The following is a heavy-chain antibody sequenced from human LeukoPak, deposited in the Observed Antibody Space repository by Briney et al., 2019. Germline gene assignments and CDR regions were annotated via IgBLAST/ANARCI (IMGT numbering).Heavy chain of an antibody. CDR3: ARPREGVNGSGDYYYYYYYMDV. V-gene: IGHV4-59*12. CDR1: GGSISSYY. J-gene: IGHJ6*03. D-gene: IGHD3-10*01. Sequence: SETLSLTCTVSGGSISSYYWSWIRQPPGKGLEWIGYIYYSGSTNYNPSLKSRVSISVDTSKNQFSLKLSSVTAADTAVYYCARPREGVNGSGDYYYYYYYMDVWGKGTTVTISS. CDR2: IYYSGST.